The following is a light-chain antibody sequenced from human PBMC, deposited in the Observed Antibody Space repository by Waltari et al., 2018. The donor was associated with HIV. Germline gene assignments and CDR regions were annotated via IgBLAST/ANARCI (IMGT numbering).Light chain of an antibody. CDR2: DVN. CDR3: TSYTSRDTWV. V-gene: IGLV2-14*03. Sequence: QSVLTQPPSVSAAPGQKVTISCSGRSSNIGNNYVSWFQQPPDKAPTLILFDVNKRPSGVSNRFSGSKSGKTASLTISGLQPEDEADYFCTSYTSRDTWVFGGGTKVTVL. J-gene: IGLJ3*02. CDR1: SSNIGNNY.